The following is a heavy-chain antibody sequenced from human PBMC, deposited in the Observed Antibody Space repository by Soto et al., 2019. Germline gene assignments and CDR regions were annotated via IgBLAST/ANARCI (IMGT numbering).Heavy chain of an antibody. J-gene: IGHJ6*02. V-gene: IGHV4-34*01. CDR2: INHSGST. CDR1: GGSFSGYY. Sequence: SETLSLTCAVYGGSFSGYYWSWIRQPPGKGLEWIGEINHSGSTNYNPSLESRVIISVDTSENRFSLRLTSVTAADTAVYYCARHLSRWLGDGYIMGGLYGMDVWGQGTTVTVSS. D-gene: IGHD5-18*01. CDR3: ARHLSRWLGDGYIMGGLYGMDV.